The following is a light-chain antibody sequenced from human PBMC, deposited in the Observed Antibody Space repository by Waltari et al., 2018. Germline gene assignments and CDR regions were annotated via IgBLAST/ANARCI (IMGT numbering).Light chain of an antibody. J-gene: IGLJ3*02. Sequence: QSALTQPASVSGSPGQSITISCTGTSSDVGRYNLVSWYQQHPGKAPKLMIYEGSKRPSGVSNRFSGSKSGNTASLTIAGLQAEDEADYYCCSYTAGSTWVFGGGTKLTVL. CDR1: SSDVGRYNL. V-gene: IGLV2-23*01. CDR3: CSYTAGSTWV. CDR2: EGS.